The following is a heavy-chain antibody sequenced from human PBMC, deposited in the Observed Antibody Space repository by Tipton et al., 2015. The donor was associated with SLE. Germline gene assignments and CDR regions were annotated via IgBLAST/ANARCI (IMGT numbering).Heavy chain of an antibody. J-gene: IGHJ4*02. CDR1: GFSVSSNY. CDR3: AKDPHSSAWFNNYFDS. Sequence: SLRLSCAASGFSVSSNYMSWVRQAPGKGLEWVSVIYSAGDTYYADSVKGRFTISRDNSRNTLNLQMISLRAEDTAVYFCAKDPHSSAWFNNYFDSWGQGTLVTVSS. D-gene: IGHD6-19*01. CDR2: IYSAGDT. V-gene: IGHV3-53*01.